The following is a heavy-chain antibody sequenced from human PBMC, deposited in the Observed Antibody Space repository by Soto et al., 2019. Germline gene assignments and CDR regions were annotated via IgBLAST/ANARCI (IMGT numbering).Heavy chain of an antibody. CDR1: GFTFSSYA. CDR3: ARELYCSSTSCNDY. Sequence: ESGGGVVQPGRTLRLSCAAAGFTFSSYAMHWVRQAPGKGLEWVAVISYDGSNKYYADSVKGRFTISRDNSKNTLYLQMNSLRAEDTAVYYCARELYCSSTSCNDYWGQGTLVTVSS. V-gene: IGHV3-30-3*01. J-gene: IGHJ4*02. D-gene: IGHD2-2*01. CDR2: ISYDGSNK.